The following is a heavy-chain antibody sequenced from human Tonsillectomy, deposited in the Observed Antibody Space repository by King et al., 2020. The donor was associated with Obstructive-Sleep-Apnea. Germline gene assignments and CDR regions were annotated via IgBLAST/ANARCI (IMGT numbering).Heavy chain of an antibody. CDR3: ARLYSSSWYAFDI. Sequence: VQLQQWGAGLLKPSETLSLTCAVYGGSFSGYYWSWIRQPPGKGLECIGEINHSGSTNFNPSLKSRVTISVDTSKNQFSLKLRSVTAADTAVYYCARLYSSSWYAFDIWGQGTMVTVSP. V-gene: IGHV4-34*01. CDR2: INHSGST. J-gene: IGHJ3*02. CDR1: GGSFSGYY. D-gene: IGHD6-13*01.